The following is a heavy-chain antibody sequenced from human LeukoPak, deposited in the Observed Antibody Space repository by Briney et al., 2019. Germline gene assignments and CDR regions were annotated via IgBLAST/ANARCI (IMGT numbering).Heavy chain of an antibody. CDR3: ARATEWQQRGYWFDP. Sequence: ASVKVSCKASGYTFTSYDINWVRQATGQGLEWMRWMNPNSGNTGYAQKFQGRVTMTRNTSISTAYMELSSLRSEDTAVYYCARATEWQQRGYWFDPWGQGTLVTVSS. CDR1: GYTFTSYD. V-gene: IGHV1-8*01. D-gene: IGHD6-13*01. J-gene: IGHJ5*02. CDR2: MNPNSGNT.